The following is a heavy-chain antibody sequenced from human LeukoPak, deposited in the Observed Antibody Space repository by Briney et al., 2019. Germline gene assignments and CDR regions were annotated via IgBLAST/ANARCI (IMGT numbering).Heavy chain of an antibody. CDR1: GFTFDDYA. J-gene: IGHJ4*02. V-gene: IGHV3-9*01. Sequence: GGSPRLSCAASGFTFDDYAMHWVRQAPGKGLEWVSGISWNSGSIGYADSVKGRFTISRDNAKNSLYLQMNSLRAEDTALYYCAKEIRYTGTTGLPDYWGQGTLVTVSS. CDR2: ISWNSGSI. CDR3: AKEIRYTGTTGLPDY. D-gene: IGHD1-7*01.